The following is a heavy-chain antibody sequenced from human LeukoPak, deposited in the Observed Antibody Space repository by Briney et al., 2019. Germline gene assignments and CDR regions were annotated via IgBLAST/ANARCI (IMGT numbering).Heavy chain of an antibody. CDR2: TYYRSKWYN. Sequence: SQTLSLTFAISGDSVSSNSAAWNWIRQSPSRGLEWLGRTYYRSKWYNDYAVSVKSRITINPDTSKNQFSLQLNSVTPEDTAVYYCARGLVGSGWYTGFFRWFDPWGQGTLVTVSS. V-gene: IGHV6-1*01. CDR1: GDSVSSNSAA. D-gene: IGHD6-19*01. J-gene: IGHJ5*02. CDR3: ARGLVGSGWYTGFFRWFDP.